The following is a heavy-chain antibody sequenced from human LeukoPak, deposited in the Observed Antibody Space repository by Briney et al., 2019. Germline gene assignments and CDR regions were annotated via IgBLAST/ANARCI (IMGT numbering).Heavy chain of an antibody. V-gene: IGHV1-18*01. CDR2: ISAYNGNT. J-gene: IGHJ4*02. CDR1: GYTFTSYG. D-gene: IGHD3-10*01. CDR3: ARDLYPTHYGSGSYFDY. Sequence: ASVKVSCKASGYTFTSYGISWVRQAPGQGLEWMGWISAYNGNTNYARKLQGRVTMTTDTSTSTAYMELRSLRSDDTAVYYCARDLYPTHYGSGSYFDYWGQGTLVTVSS.